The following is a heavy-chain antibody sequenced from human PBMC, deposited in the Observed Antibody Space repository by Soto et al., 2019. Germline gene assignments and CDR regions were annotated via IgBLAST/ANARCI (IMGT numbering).Heavy chain of an antibody. CDR2: ISAYNGNT. J-gene: IGHJ5*01. V-gene: IGHV1-18*01. D-gene: IGHD3-10*01. CDR3: ALYYGSGSSWFDP. Sequence: QVQLVQSGAEVKKPGASVKVSCTASGYTFTSYGISWVRQAPGQGLEWMGWISAYNGNTNYAQKLQGRVTMTTDTSTSTADGELRSLRSDDTPVYYCALYYGSGSSWFDPWGQGPLVTVSS. CDR1: GYTFTSYG.